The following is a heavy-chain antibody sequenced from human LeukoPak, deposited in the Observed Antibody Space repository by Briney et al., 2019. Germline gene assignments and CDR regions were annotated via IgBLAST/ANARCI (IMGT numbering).Heavy chain of an antibody. CDR1: GGTFSSYA. V-gene: IGHV1-69*01. CDR3: ARDPLLYCSGGSCYLENWFDP. CDR2: IIPIFGTA. D-gene: IGHD2-15*01. Sequence: SVKVSCKASGGTFSSYAISWVRQAPGQGLEWMGGIIPIFGTANYAQKFQGRVTITADESTSTAYMELSSLRSEDTAVHYCARDPLLYCSGGSCYLENWFDPWGQGTLVTVSS. J-gene: IGHJ5*02.